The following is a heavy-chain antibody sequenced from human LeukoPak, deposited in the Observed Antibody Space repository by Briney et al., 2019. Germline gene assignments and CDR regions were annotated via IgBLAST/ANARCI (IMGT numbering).Heavy chain of an antibody. CDR2: MSPNSGDT. CDR1: GYTFTSYD. V-gene: IGHV1-8*01. CDR3: ARGPPNWGYDY. J-gene: IGHJ4*02. D-gene: IGHD7-27*01. Sequence: ASVKVSCKASGYTFTSYDFNWVRQATGQRPEWMGWMSPNSGDTGYAQKFQDRVTMTRNTAISAAYMELSSLRSDDTAVYYCARGPPNWGYDYWGPGTLVTVSS.